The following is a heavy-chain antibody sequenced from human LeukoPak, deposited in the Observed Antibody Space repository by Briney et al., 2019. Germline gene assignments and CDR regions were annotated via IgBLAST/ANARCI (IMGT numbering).Heavy chain of an antibody. Sequence: SETLSLTCAVYGGPFSGYYWSWIRQPPGKGLEWIGEINHSGSTNYNPSLKSRVTISVDTSKNQFSLKLSSVTAADTAVYYCARVLIVPAAIGANWFDPWGQGTLVTVSS. J-gene: IGHJ5*02. D-gene: IGHD2-2*01. V-gene: IGHV4-34*01. CDR1: GGPFSGYY. CDR2: INHSGST. CDR3: ARVLIVPAAIGANWFDP.